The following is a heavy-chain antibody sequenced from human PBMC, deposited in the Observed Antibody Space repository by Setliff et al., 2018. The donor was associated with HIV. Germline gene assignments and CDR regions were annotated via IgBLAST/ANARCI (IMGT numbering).Heavy chain of an antibody. CDR2: ISSSGSYI. Sequence: LRLSCAASGFTFSTYALNWVRQAPGGGLEWVSSISSSGSYIYYAGSLKGRFTISRDNARNSLYLDMNTLRAEDTALYYCARSRSTRDAFDTWGQGTMVTVSS. J-gene: IGHJ3*02. CDR3: ARSRSTRDAFDT. D-gene: IGHD2-2*01. CDR1: GFTFSTYA. V-gene: IGHV3-21*01.